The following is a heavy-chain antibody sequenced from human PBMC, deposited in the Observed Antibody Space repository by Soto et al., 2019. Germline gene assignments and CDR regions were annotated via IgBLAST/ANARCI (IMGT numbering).Heavy chain of an antibody. J-gene: IGHJ5*02. CDR1: GGSVSSGDYY. CDR3: ARIPVDTSMIYWLDP. Sequence: QVQLQESGPGLVKPSETLSLTCTVSGGSVSSGDYYWSWIRQPPGKGLEWIGYIYYSGNTNYNPSLKSRVIISVDTCKNLFSLKLTSVTAADTAVYYCARIPVDTSMIYWLDPWGQETLVTVSS. CDR2: IYYSGNT. V-gene: IGHV4-61*08. D-gene: IGHD5-18*01.